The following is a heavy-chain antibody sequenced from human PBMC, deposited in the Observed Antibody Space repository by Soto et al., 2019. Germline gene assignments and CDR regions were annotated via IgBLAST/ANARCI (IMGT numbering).Heavy chain of an antibody. CDR1: GYTFTSYA. D-gene: IGHD3-16*01. Sequence: ASVKVSCKASGYTFTSYAMHWVRQAPGQRLEWMGWINAGNGNTKYSQKFQGRVTITRDTSASTAYMELSSLRSEDTAVYYCARDQSSLDRWGVCYYYGMDVWGQGTTVNVSS. V-gene: IGHV1-3*01. J-gene: IGHJ6*02. CDR3: ARDQSSLDRWGVCYYYGMDV. CDR2: INAGNGNT.